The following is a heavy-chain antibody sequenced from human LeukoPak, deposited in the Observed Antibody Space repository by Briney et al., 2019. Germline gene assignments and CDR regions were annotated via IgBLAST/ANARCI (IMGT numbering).Heavy chain of an antibody. CDR1: GGSFSGYY. V-gene: IGHV3-23*01. J-gene: IGHJ6*02. CDR3: AKDDYYDSSGYYYPYYYGMDV. Sequence: PSETLSLTCAVYGGSFSGYYWSWIRQPPGKGLEWVSAISGSGGSTYYADSVKGRFTISRDNSKNTLYLQMNSLRAEDTAVYYCAKDDYYDSSGYYYPYYYGMDVWGQGTTVTVSS. CDR2: ISGSGGST. D-gene: IGHD3-22*01.